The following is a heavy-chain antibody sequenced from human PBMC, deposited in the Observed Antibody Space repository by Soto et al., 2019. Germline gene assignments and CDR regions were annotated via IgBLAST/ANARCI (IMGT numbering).Heavy chain of an antibody. Sequence: QVQLQESGPGLVKPSETLSLTCTVSGGSISSYYWSWIRQPAGKGLEWIGRIYTSGSTNYNPSLKSRVTMSVDTSKNQFALKLSSVTAADTAVSYCARSRDIVVVPAATDAFDIWGQGTMVTVSS. J-gene: IGHJ3*02. CDR2: IYTSGST. CDR1: GGSISSYY. D-gene: IGHD2-2*01. V-gene: IGHV4-4*07. CDR3: ARSRDIVVVPAATDAFDI.